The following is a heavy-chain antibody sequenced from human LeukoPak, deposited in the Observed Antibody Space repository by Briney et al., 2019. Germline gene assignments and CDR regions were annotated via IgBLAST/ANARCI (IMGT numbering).Heavy chain of an antibody. Sequence: GGSLRLSCAASGFTFDDYGMSWVRQAPGKGLEWVSGINWNGGSTGYADSVKGRFTISRDNAKNSLYLQMNSLRAEDTAVYYCAREAYYDILTGYYDAFDIWGQGTMVTVSS. J-gene: IGHJ3*02. CDR3: AREAYYDILTGYYDAFDI. CDR1: GFTFDDYG. V-gene: IGHV3-20*04. CDR2: INWNGGST. D-gene: IGHD3-9*01.